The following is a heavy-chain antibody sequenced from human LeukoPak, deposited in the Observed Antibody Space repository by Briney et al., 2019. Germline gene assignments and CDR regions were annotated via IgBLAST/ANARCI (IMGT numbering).Heavy chain of an antibody. V-gene: IGHV3-53*04. CDR1: GFTFSSYG. J-gene: IGHJ4*02. CDR2: IYSGGST. Sequence: GGSLRLSCAASGFTFSSYGMSWVRQAPGKGLEWVSVIYSGGSTHYADSVKGRFTISRHNSKNTLYLQMNSLRAEDTAAYYCARDGVRGYFDYWGQGTLVTVSS. CDR3: ARDGVRGYFDY. D-gene: IGHD3-10*01.